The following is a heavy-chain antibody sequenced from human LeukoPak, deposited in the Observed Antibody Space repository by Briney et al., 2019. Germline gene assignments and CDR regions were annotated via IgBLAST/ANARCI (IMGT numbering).Heavy chain of an antibody. CDR2: ISYSGST. CDR3: ANQAVEGWYLGQFDY. CDR1: GASISSGGYY. D-gene: IGHD2-15*01. V-gene: IGHV4-31*03. Sequence: SETLSLTCTVSGASISSGGYYWSWIRQHPGKGLEWIGYISYSGSTYYNPSLKSRVTISVDTSKNQFSLKLNPVTAADTAVYYCANQAVEGWYLGQFDYWGQRTLVTVSS. J-gene: IGHJ4*02.